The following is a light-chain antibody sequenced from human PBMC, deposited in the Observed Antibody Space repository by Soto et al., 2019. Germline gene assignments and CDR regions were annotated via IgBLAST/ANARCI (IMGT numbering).Light chain of an antibody. CDR1: SSDVGAYNY. CDR3: CSFTSITTYV. V-gene: IGLV2-14*01. J-gene: IGLJ1*01. Sequence: QSALTQPASVSGSLGQSITISCTGTSSDVGAYNYVSWYQQQPGKAPKLMISEVSNRPSGVSNRFYGSKSGNTASLIISGLQAEDEADYYCCSFTSITTYVFGTGTKVTVL. CDR2: EVS.